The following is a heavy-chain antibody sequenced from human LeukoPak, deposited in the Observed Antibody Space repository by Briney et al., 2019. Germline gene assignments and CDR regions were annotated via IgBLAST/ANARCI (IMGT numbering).Heavy chain of an antibody. Sequence: ASVKVSCKASGYTFTSYDINWVRQATGQGLEWMGWMNPNSGNTAYAQKFQGRVTITRNTSISTAYMELSSLRSEDTAVYYCARGISMSGGYDSYYYYYYYMDVWGKGTTVTVSS. J-gene: IGHJ6*03. V-gene: IGHV1-8*03. CDR3: ARGISMSGGYDSYYYYYYYMDV. CDR1: GYTFTSYD. CDR2: MNPNSGNT. D-gene: IGHD5-12*01.